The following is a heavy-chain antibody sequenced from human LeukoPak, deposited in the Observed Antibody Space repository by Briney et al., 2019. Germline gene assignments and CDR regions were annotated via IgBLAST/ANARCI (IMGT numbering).Heavy chain of an antibody. V-gene: IGHV4-59*01. D-gene: IGHD3-10*01. CDR1: GGSISSYY. CDR2: IYYSGST. CDR3: ARGGYYGSGSRIFDC. Sequence: NPSETLSLTCTVSGGSISSYYWSWIRQPPGKGLEWIGYIYYSGSTNYNPSLKSRVTISVDTSKNQFSLKLSSVTAADPAVYYCARGGYYGSGSRIFDCWGQGTLVTVSS. J-gene: IGHJ4*02.